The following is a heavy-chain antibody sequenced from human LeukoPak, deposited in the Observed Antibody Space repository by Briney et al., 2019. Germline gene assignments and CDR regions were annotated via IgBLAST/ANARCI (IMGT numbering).Heavy chain of an antibody. D-gene: IGHD1-14*01. J-gene: IGHJ4*02. V-gene: IGHV3-15*01. CDR1: GFTFSKVW. Sequence: GGSLRLSCAASGFTFSKVWMSRVRQAPGKGLEWVGRIKRRTDGGTTDYAAPVKDRFTISRDDSKDTLYLQMNSLKTDDTAVYYCTPGLGDYWGQGTLVTVSS. CDR3: TPGLGDY. CDR2: IKRRTDGGTT.